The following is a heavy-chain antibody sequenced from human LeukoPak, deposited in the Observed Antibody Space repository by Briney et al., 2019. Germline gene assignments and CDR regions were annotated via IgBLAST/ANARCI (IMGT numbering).Heavy chain of an antibody. CDR3: ARDVGYCSGGSCYSGYYYYYMDV. Sequence: ASVKVSCKASGGTFSSYAISWVRQAPGQGLEWMGGIIPIFGTANYAQKFQGRVTITADESTSTAYMELSSLRSGDTAVYYCARDVGYCSGGSCYSGYYYYYMDVWGKGTTVTVSS. D-gene: IGHD2-15*01. CDR1: GGTFSSYA. CDR2: IIPIFGTA. J-gene: IGHJ6*03. V-gene: IGHV1-69*13.